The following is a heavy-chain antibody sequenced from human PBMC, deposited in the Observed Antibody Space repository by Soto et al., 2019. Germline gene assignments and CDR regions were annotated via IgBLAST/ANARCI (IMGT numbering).Heavy chain of an antibody. CDR3: ARRGGVATNAFDI. D-gene: IGHD5-12*01. Sequence: SETLSLSCNVSGGSISSSSYYWGWIRQPSGKGLEWIGIIYYSGSTYYNPSLKSRVTKSVDTSKNQFSLKLSSVTAADTAVYYCARRGGVATNAFDIWGQGTMVTVSS. J-gene: IGHJ3*02. CDR1: GGSISSSSYY. V-gene: IGHV4-39*01. CDR2: IYYSGST.